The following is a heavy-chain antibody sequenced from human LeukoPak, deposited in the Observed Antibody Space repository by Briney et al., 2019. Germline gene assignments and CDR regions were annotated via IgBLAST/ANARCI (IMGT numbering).Heavy chain of an antibody. CDR2: IYNSGSA. V-gene: IGHV4-59*01. CDR1: GGSFSGYY. D-gene: IGHD1-26*01. J-gene: IGHJ2*01. Sequence: SETLSLTCAVSGGSFSGYYWTWIRQPPGKGLEWIGYIYNSGSANYIPSLKSRLTISLDTSKNQVFLNLTSVTAADTAVYYCARGLSGRGSWFFDLWGRGTLVTVSS. CDR3: ARGLSGRGSWFFDL.